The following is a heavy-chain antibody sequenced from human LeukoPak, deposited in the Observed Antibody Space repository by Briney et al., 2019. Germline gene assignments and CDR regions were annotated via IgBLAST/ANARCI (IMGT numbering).Heavy chain of an antibody. CDR2: INPNSGGT. D-gene: IGHD5-18*01. Sequence: ASVTVSFTSSAYTFTVYYMHWVRQAPGQGLEWMGWINPNSGGTNYAQKFQGRVTMTRDTSISTAYMELSRLRSDDTAVYYCRVTLIQLWLEGGFDYWGQGTLVTVSS. CDR1: AYTFTVYY. J-gene: IGHJ4*02. CDR3: RVTLIQLWLEGGFDY. V-gene: IGHV1-2*02.